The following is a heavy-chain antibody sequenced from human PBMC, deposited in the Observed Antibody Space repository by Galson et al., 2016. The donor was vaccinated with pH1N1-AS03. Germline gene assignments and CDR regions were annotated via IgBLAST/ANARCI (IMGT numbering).Heavy chain of an antibody. CDR1: GYNFVTYG. Sequence: SVKVSCKASGYNFVTYGITWVRQGPGQGLEWMGWINPYSTNTNYAKKVQDRVTMTADTSTTTAHLDLRNLGSDDTAVYYCASVVAGRPFLIDYWGQGTLVIVSS. J-gene: IGHJ4*02. CDR2: INPYSTNT. D-gene: IGHD6-6*01. V-gene: IGHV1-18*01. CDR3: ASVVAGRPFLIDY.